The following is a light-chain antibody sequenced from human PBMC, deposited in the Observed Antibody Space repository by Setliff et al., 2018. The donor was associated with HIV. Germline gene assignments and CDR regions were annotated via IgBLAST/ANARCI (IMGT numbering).Light chain of an antibody. J-gene: IGLJ1*01. V-gene: IGLV2-11*01. Sequence: QSALSQPRSVSGSPGQSVTISCTGTSNDVGGYIYVSWYQHHPGKAPKLMIYEVSKRPSGVPDRFYGSKSGNTASLTISGLQAEDEADYYCCSHAGTPYVFGTGTKVTVL. CDR2: EVS. CDR1: SNDVGGYIY. CDR3: CSHAGTPYV.